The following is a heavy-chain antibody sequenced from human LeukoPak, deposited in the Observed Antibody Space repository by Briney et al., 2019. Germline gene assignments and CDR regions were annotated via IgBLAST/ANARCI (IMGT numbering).Heavy chain of an antibody. CDR2: IYCSGST. V-gene: IGHV4-59*01. CDR3: ARGAVGGSFDY. J-gene: IGHJ4*02. Sequence: SETLSLTCTVSGGSISSYYWSWIRQPPGKGLEWIGYIYCSGSTNYNLSLKSRVTMSVDTSKNQFSLKLSSVTAADTAVYYCARGAVGGSFDYWGQGTLVTVSS. D-gene: IGHD4-23*01. CDR1: GGSISSYY.